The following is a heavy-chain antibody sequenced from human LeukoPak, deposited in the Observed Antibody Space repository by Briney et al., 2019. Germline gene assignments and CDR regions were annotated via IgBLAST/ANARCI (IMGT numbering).Heavy chain of an antibody. D-gene: IGHD2-2*01. CDR3: ARESIVVVPTTMDDASDI. CDR1: GFTFSSYW. Sequence: GGSLRLSCAASGFTFSSYWMSWVRQAPGKGLEWVANIKQDGSEKYYVDSVKGRFTISRDNAKNSLYLQMNSLRAEDTAVYYCARESIVVVPTTMDDASDIWGQGTMVTVPS. J-gene: IGHJ3*02. CDR2: IKQDGSEK. V-gene: IGHV3-7*01.